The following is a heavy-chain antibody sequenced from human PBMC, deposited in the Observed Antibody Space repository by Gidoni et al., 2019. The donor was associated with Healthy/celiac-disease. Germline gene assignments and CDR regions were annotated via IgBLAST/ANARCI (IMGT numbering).Heavy chain of an antibody. CDR2: ISGSGGST. CDR3: AKFALLCDFWSGYCTKNWFDP. Sequence: EVQLLESGGGLVQPGGSLRLSCAASGFTFSSCAMSWVRPAPGKGLEWVSAISGSGGSTYYADSVKGRFTISRDNSKNTLYLQMNSLRAEDTAVYYCAKFALLCDFWSGYCTKNWFDPWGQGTLVTVSS. J-gene: IGHJ5*02. V-gene: IGHV3-23*01. CDR1: GFTFSSCA. D-gene: IGHD3-3*01.